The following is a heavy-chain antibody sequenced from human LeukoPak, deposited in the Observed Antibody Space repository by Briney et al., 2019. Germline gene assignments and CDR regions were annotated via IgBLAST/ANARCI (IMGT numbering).Heavy chain of an antibody. V-gene: IGHV3-48*01. CDR3: AKDGGSSGWSYYYYYMDV. CDR1: GFAFNKYG. D-gene: IGHD6-19*01. Sequence: GGSLRLSCAASGFAFNKYGMTWVRQAPGKGLEWISYIGIDSGNTKYADSVRGRFTISADKAKNSLYLQMNSLRAEDTAVYYCAKDGGSSGWSYYYYYMDVWGKGTTVTVSS. J-gene: IGHJ6*03. CDR2: IGIDSGNT.